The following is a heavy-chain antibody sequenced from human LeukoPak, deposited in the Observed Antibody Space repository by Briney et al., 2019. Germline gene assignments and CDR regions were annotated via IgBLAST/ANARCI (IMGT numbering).Heavy chain of an antibody. CDR3: ARDGGYSGSSYFDY. CDR1: GGTFSSYP. D-gene: IGHD1-26*01. CDR2: IIPIFGTA. Sequence: ASVKVSCKASGGTFSSYPISWARQAPGQGLEWMGGIIPIFGTANYAQKFQGRVTITADESTSTAYMELSSLRSEDTAVYYCARDGGYSGSSYFDYWGQGTLVTVSS. V-gene: IGHV1-69*13. J-gene: IGHJ4*02.